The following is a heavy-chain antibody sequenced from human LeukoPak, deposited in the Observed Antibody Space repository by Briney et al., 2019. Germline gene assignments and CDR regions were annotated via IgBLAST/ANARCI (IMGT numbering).Heavy chain of an antibody. CDR1: GYSISSVYY. V-gene: IGHV4-30-4*08. CDR3: ARGIAAHDAFDI. J-gene: IGHJ3*02. D-gene: IGHD6-6*01. CDR2: IYYSEST. Sequence: SETLSLTCAVSGYSISSVYYWGWIRQPPGKGLEWIGYIYYSESTYYNPSLKSRVTISVDTSKNQFSLKLSSVTAADAAVYYCARGIAAHDAFDIWGQGTMVTVSS.